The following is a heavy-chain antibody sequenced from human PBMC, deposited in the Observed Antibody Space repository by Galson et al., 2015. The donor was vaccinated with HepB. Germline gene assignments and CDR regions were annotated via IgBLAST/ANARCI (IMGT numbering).Heavy chain of an antibody. CDR3: ARMAGMAGAFEY. Sequence: SLRLSCAASGFAFDSYSMNWVRRAPGKGLEWVAIVSYDGSKDFYADSVRGRFTISRDNSKNTVFLQMHSLTSEDTAIYFCARMAGMAGAFEYWGQGVQVTISS. CDR1: GFAFDSYS. V-gene: IGHV3-30*04. J-gene: IGHJ4*03. D-gene: IGHD1-26*01. CDR2: VSYDGSKD.